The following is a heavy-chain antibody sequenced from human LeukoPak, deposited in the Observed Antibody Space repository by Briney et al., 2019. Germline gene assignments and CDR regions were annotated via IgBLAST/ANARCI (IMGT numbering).Heavy chain of an antibody. CDR1: GYSFTSYW. CDR3: ARAVGTSGSYYKRAFDI. CDR2: IYPGDSDT. Sequence: GESLKISCKGSGYSFTSYWIGWVRQMPGKGLEWMGIIYPGDSDTRYSPSFQGQVTISADKSISTAYLQWSSLKASDTAMYYCARAVGTSGSYYKRAFDIWGQGTMVTVSS. D-gene: IGHD3-10*01. J-gene: IGHJ3*02. V-gene: IGHV5-51*01.